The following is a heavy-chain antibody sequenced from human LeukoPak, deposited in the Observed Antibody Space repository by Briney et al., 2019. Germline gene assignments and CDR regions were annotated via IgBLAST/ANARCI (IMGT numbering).Heavy chain of an antibody. J-gene: IGHJ5*02. CDR3: ASRSGCSGGSCYWFDP. CDR2: IYYSGST. CDR1: GGSISSSSYY. V-gene: IGHV4-39*01. D-gene: IGHD2-15*01. Sequence: PSETLSLTCTVSGGSISSSSYYWGWIRQPPGKELEWIGSIYYSGSTYYNPSLKSRVTISVDTSKNQFSLKLSSVTAADTAVYYCASRSGCSGGSCYWFDPWGQGTLVTVSS.